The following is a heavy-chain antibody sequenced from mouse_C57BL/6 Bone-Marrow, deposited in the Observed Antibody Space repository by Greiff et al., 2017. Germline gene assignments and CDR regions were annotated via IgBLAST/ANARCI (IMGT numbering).Heavy chain of an antibody. CDR3: ATTTVLDY. CDR2: ISSGSSTI. J-gene: IGHJ2*01. D-gene: IGHD1-1*01. Sequence: EVKLVESGGGLVKPGGSLKLSCAASGFTFSDYGMHWVRQAPEKGLEWVAYISSGSSTIYYADTVKGRFTNSRDNAKNTLFLQMTSLTSEDTAMYYCATTTVLDYWGQGTTLTVSS. V-gene: IGHV5-17*01. CDR1: GFTFSDYG.